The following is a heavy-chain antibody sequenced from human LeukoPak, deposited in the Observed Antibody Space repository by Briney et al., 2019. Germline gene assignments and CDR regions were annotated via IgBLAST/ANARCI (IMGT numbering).Heavy chain of an antibody. CDR1: GGSISSYY. CDR3: ARVDPDSSSTLEVFDY. Sequence: SETLSLTCTVSGGSISSYYWSWIRQPPGKGLEWIGYIYYSGGTNYNPSLKSRVTISVDTSKNQFSLKLSSVTAADTAVYYCARVDPDSSSTLEVFDYWGQGTLVTVSS. J-gene: IGHJ4*02. CDR2: IYYSGGT. V-gene: IGHV4-59*01. D-gene: IGHD6-6*01.